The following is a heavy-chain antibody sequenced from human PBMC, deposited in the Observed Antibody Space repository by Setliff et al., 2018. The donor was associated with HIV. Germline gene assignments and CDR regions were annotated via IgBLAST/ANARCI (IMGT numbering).Heavy chain of an antibody. CDR3: ARHFPYYYDSSGFYSGWFDP. CDR1: DGSLSGYF. Sequence: SETLSLTCSVSDGSLSGYFWTWIRQSPGKGLEWIGYIFNRGRTNYNASLKSRVTISVDTSKTQFSLKLTSVTAADTAVYYCARHFPYYYDSSGFYSGWFDPWGQGTLVTVSS. D-gene: IGHD3-22*01. CDR2: IFNRGRT. J-gene: IGHJ5*02. V-gene: IGHV4-59*08.